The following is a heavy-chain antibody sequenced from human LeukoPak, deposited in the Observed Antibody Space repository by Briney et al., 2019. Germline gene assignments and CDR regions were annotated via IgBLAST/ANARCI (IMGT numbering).Heavy chain of an antibody. Sequence: SETLSLTCTVSGGSISSYYWSWIRQPPGKGLEWTGYIYYSGSTNYNPSLKSRVTISVDTSKNQFSLKLSSVTAADTAVYYCARGGYSGYDLDYWGQGTLVTVSS. J-gene: IGHJ4*02. CDR1: GGSISSYY. CDR2: IYYSGST. CDR3: ARGGYSGYDLDY. V-gene: IGHV4-59*01. D-gene: IGHD5-12*01.